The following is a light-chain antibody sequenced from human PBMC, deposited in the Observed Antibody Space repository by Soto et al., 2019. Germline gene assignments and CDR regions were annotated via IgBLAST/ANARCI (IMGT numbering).Light chain of an antibody. CDR1: QSVSSTY. CDR3: QQYGSSPRT. CDR2: GAS. J-gene: IGKJ1*01. Sequence: DIVLTQSPGTLSLFPGERATFSCRASQSVSSTYLAWYQQKPGQAPRLLIYGASIRATGIPDRFSGSGSGTDFTLTISRLEPEDSAVYYCQQYGSSPRTFGQGTKVEI. V-gene: IGKV3-20*01.